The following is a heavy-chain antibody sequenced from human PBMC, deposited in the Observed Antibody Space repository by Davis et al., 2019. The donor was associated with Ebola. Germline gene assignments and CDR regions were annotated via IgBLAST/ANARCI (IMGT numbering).Heavy chain of an antibody. CDR3: ARDPGGITGTRGGYFDL. CDR1: GFRRTYA. CDR2: ISYDGSNK. D-gene: IGHD1-20*01. V-gene: IGHV3-30*04. J-gene: IGHJ2*01. Sequence: GESLKISCAASGFRRTYAMHWVRQAPGKGLEWVAVISYDGSNKYYADSVKGRFTISRDNSKNTLYLQMNSLRAEDTAVYYCARDPGGITGTRGGYFDLWGRGTLVTVSS.